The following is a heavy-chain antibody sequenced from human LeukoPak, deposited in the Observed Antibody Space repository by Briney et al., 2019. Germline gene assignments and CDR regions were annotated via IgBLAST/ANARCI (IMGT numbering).Heavy chain of an antibody. J-gene: IGHJ4*02. D-gene: IGHD3-16*01. CDR1: GVTISGNW. CDR3: AKDHGGAFDY. CDR2: IDSDGSTT. Sequence: GGSLRLSCVASGVTISGNWMHWVRQAPGKGLAWVCRIDSDGSTTLCADSVKGRFTISRDNSKNTLYLQMNSLRAEDTAVYYCAKDHGGAFDYWGQGTLVTVSS. V-gene: IGHV3-74*03.